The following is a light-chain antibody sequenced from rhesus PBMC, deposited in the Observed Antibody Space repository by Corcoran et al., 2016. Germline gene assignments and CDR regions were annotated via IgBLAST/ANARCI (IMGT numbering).Light chain of an antibody. Sequence: DIQMTQSPSSLSASVGDTVTITCRASQDIRSYLTWFQQKPGKAPRPLLFGATALHTGVPSRFSGSGSGTDFTLTISSLQPEYLATYYCQQFKDYPLTFGGGTKVEIK. CDR2: GAT. CDR3: QQFKDYPLT. CDR1: QDIRSY. V-gene: IGKV1-28*02. J-gene: IGKJ4*01.